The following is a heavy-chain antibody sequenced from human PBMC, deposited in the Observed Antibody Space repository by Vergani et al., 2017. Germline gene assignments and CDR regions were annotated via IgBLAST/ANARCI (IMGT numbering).Heavy chain of an antibody. CDR2: IYPGDSDT. CDR1: GYSFTSYW. J-gene: IGHJ4*02. Sequence: EVQLVQSGAEVKKPGESLKISCKGSGYSFTSYWIGWVRQMPGKGLEWMGIIYPGDSDTRYSPSFQGQVTISADKSISTAYLQWSSLKASDTAMYYCARHFSGYSCYDYHYDSSGPGDYWGQGTLVTVSS. D-gene: IGHD5-12*01. V-gene: IGHV5-51*01. CDR3: ARHFSGYSCYDYHYDSSGPGDY.